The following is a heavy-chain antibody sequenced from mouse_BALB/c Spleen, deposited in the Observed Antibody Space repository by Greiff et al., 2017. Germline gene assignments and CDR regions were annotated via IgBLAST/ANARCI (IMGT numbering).Heavy chain of an antibody. V-gene: IGHV1S34*01. J-gene: IGHJ3*01. Sequence: LVKTGASVKISCKASGYSFTGYYMHWVKQSHGKSLEWIGYISCYNGATSYNQKFKGKATFTVDTPSSTAYMQFNSLTSEDSAVYYCAREGDYLSWFAYWGQGTLVTVSA. D-gene: IGHD2-4*01. CDR1: GYSFTGYY. CDR3: AREGDYLSWFAY. CDR2: ISCYNGAT.